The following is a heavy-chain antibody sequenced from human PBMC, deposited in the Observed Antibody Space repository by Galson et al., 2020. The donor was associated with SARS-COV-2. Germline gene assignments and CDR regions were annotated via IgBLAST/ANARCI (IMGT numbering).Heavy chain of an antibody. CDR3: VRGSIMTTSWYFDL. J-gene: IGHJ2*01. Sequence: SETLSLTCAVFGGSFSGYYWTWLRQPPGKGLEWIGAINHSGNTNYNPSLKSRVTISVDTSKNQFSLRLTSVTAADTAVYHCVRGSIMTTSWYFDLWGRGTLVTVSS. V-gene: IGHV4-34*01. D-gene: IGHD4-17*01. CDR2: INHSGNT. CDR1: GGSFSGYY.